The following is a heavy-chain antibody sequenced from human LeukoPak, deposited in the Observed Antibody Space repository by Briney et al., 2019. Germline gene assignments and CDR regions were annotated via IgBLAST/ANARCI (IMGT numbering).Heavy chain of an antibody. J-gene: IGHJ4*02. CDR2: TKNKANSDTT. V-gene: IGHV3-72*01. D-gene: IGHD4-23*01. CDR1: GFTFSDHY. Sequence: GGSLRLSCAAAGFTFSDHYMDWVRQAPGKGLEWVGRTKNKANSDTTDYAASVKGRFTISRDDSKNSVYLQMSSLKTEDAAVYYCARRVFGGNCYYDFWGQGTLATVSS. CDR3: ARRVFGGNCYYDF.